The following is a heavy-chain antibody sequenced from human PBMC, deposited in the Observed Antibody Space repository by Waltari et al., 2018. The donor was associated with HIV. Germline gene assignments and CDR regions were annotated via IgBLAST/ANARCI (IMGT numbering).Heavy chain of an antibody. V-gene: IGHV3-30*18. Sequence: QVQLVESGGGVVQPGRSLRLSCAASGFTFSSYGMHWVRQAPGKGLDWVAVISYDGSNKYYADSVKGRFTISRDNSKNTLYLQMNSLRAEDTAVYYCAKEDSSGYYYASYYFDYWGQGTLVTVSS. CDR2: ISYDGSNK. D-gene: IGHD3-22*01. CDR3: AKEDSSGYYYASYYFDY. J-gene: IGHJ4*02. CDR1: GFTFSSYG.